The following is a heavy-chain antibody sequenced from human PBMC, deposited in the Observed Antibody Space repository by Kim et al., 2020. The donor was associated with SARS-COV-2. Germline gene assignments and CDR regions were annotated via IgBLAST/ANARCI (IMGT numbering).Heavy chain of an antibody. D-gene: IGHD5-18*01. CDR3: IRHIEYTGPSP. Sequence: GGSLRLSCTDSGLTFSGFAVHWVRQAPGRGLEWIGHIRSRSNNYATKYGASVRGRFTISRDDSKNTAHLEMNNLQIEDTAVYYCIRHIEYTGPSPWGQGSLVTVSS. CDR2: IRSRSNNYAT. CDR1: GLTFSGFA. V-gene: IGHV3-73*01. J-gene: IGHJ5*02.